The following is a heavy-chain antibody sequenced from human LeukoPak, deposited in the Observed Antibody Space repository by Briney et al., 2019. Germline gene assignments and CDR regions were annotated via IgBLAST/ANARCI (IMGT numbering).Heavy chain of an antibody. Sequence: SQTLSLTCTVSGGSISSGSYYWSWIRQPAGKGLEWIGRIYTSGSTNYNPSLKSRVTISVDTSKNQFSLKLSSVTAADTAVYYCARDGVLGYYGSGSPRYYYYYMDVWSKGTTVTVSS. CDR2: IYTSGST. V-gene: IGHV4-61*02. J-gene: IGHJ6*03. CDR1: GGSISSGSYY. D-gene: IGHD3-10*01. CDR3: ARDGVLGYYGSGSPRYYYYYMDV.